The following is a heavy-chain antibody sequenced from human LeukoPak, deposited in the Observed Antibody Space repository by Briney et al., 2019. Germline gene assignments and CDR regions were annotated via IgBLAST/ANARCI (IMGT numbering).Heavy chain of an antibody. J-gene: IGHJ4*02. D-gene: IGHD6-19*01. CDR1: GGSFSGYY. CDR3: ARAPWWLGYYFDY. V-gene: IGHV4-34*01. CDR2: INHSGST. Sequence: SETLSLTCAVYGGSFSGYYWSWIRQPPGKGLEWIGEINHSGSTNYNPSLKSRVTISVDTSKNQFSLKLSSVTAADTAVYYCARAPWWLGYYFDYWGQGTLVTVSS.